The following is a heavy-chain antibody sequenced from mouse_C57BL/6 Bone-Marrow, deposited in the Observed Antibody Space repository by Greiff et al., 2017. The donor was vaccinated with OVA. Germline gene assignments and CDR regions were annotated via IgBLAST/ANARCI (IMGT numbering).Heavy chain of an antibody. J-gene: IGHJ3*01. CDR1: GFTFSSYA. CDR3: TRALYYGNYDWFAY. V-gene: IGHV5-9-1*02. CDR2: ISSGGDYI. D-gene: IGHD2-1*01. Sequence: EVQLVESGEGLVKPGGSLKLSCAASGFTFSSYAMSWVRQTPEKRLEWVAYISSGGDYIYYADTVKGRFTISRDNARNTLYLQMSSLKSEDTAMYYCTRALYYGNYDWFAYWGQGTLVTVSA.